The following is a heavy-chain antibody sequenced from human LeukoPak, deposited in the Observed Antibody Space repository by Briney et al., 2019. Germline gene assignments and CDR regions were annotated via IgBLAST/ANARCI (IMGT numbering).Heavy chain of an antibody. CDR1: GGSISTTAYY. Sequence: SETLSLTCTVSGGSISTTAYYWGWIRQPPGKGLEWIGSVFYTGNTFYNPSLKSRVTISVDTSKNQFSLKLSSVTAADTAVYYCARQEVASRDFDYWGQGTLVTVSS. CDR2: VFYTGNT. V-gene: IGHV4-39*01. J-gene: IGHJ4*02. CDR3: ARQEVASRDFDY. D-gene: IGHD6-13*01.